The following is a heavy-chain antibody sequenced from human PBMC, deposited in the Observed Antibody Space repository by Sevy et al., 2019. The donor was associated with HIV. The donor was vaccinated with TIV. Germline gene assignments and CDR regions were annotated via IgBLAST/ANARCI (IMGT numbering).Heavy chain of an antibody. CDR3: AKDRGFDYGMDV. V-gene: IGHV3-43*01. D-gene: IGHD3-3*01. J-gene: IGHJ6*02. CDR2: MSWDGDST. Sequence: GGSLGLSCAASGFTFDDYTMHWVRQAPGKGLEWVSLMSWDGDSTNYADSVKGRFTISRDNSKNSLYLQMNSLRTEDTALYYCAKDRGFDYGMDVWGQGTTVTVSS. CDR1: GFTFDDYT.